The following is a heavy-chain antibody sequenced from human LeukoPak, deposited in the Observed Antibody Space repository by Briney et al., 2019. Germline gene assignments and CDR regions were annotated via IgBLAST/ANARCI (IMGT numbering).Heavy chain of an antibody. Sequence: ASVTLSCKASGYTFTSYGISWVRQAPGQGLEWMGWISAYNGNTNYAQKLQGRVTMTTDTSTSTAYMELRSLRSDDTAVYYCASRSSSWYGPYGMDVWGQGTTVTVSS. J-gene: IGHJ6*02. D-gene: IGHD6-13*01. CDR3: ASRSSSWYGPYGMDV. CDR2: ISAYNGNT. CDR1: GYTFTSYG. V-gene: IGHV1-18*01.